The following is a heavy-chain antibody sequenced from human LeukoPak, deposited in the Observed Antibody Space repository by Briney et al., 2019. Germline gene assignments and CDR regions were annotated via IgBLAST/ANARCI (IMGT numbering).Heavy chain of an antibody. V-gene: IGHV1-3*01. D-gene: IGHD1-14*01. CDR2: INAGNGNT. CDR3: ARGLRLSGEAYKGPFGY. J-gene: IGHJ4*02. CDR1: EYTFTSYA. Sequence: ASVKVSCKASEYTFTSYAMQWVRQAPGQRLEWMGWINAGNGNTKYSQKFQGRVTITRDTSASTAYMELSSLRSEDTAVYYCARGLRLSGEAYKGPFGYWGQGTLVTVSS.